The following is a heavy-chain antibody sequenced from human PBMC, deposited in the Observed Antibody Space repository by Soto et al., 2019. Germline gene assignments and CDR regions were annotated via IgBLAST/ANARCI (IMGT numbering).Heavy chain of an antibody. J-gene: IGHJ6*02. Sequence: SETLSLTCTVSGGSISNYYWSWIRQPPGKGLEWIGYIYYSGSTNYNPSLKSRVTISVDTSKNQFSLKLSSVTAADTAVYYCASLVTAYYYYYGMDVWGQGTTVTVSS. V-gene: IGHV4-59*01. CDR2: IYYSGST. CDR3: ASLVTAYYYYYGMDV. CDR1: GGSISNYY. D-gene: IGHD2-21*02.